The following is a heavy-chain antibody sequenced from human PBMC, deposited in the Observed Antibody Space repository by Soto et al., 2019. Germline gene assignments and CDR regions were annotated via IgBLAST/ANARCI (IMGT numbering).Heavy chain of an antibody. V-gene: IGHV1-69*02. CDR3: ARGSGIAVAGTNVWFDP. Sequence: QVQLVQSGAEVKKPGSSVKVSCKASGGTFSSYTISWVRQAPGQGLEWMGRIIPILGIANYAQKFQGRGTITADKSTSTAYMELSSLRSEDTAVYYCARGSGIAVAGTNVWFDPWGQGTLVTVSS. D-gene: IGHD6-19*01. CDR2: IIPILGIA. J-gene: IGHJ5*02. CDR1: GGTFSSYT.